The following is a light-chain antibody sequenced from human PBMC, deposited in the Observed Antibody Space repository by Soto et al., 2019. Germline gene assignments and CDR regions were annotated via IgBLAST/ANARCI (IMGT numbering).Light chain of an antibody. CDR2: AAS. CDR1: QSISSS. V-gene: IGKV1-39*01. J-gene: IGKJ4*01. CDR3: QQSYTLPLT. Sequence: DIQMTQSPSSLSASVGDRVTITCRASQSISSSLNWYQQKSGKAPKLLIYAASSLQRGVPSRFSGSGSGTDFTLTISSLQPEDFATHHCQQSYTLPLTFGGGTKVEIK.